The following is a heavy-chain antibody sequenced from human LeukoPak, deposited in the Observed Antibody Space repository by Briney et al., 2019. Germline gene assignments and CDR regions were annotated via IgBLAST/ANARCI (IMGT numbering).Heavy chain of an antibody. CDR1: GGTFSSYA. Sequence: WASVKVSCKASGGTFSSYAISWVRQAPGQGLEWMGGIIPIFGTANYAQKFQGRVTITADKSTSTAYMELSSLRSEDTAVYYCARGGRQWPCVGPFDYWGQGTLVTVSS. J-gene: IGHJ4*02. CDR3: ARGGRQWPCVGPFDY. D-gene: IGHD6-19*01. CDR2: IIPIFGTA. V-gene: IGHV1-69*06.